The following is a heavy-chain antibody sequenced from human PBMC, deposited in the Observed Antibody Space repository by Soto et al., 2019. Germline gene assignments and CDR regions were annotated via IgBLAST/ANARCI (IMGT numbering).Heavy chain of an antibody. V-gene: IGHV3-74*01. D-gene: IGHD6-19*01. CDR1: GFTFNSYW. CDR2: INSDGSTT. Sequence: EVQLVESGGGLVQPGGSLRLSCAASGFTFNSYWMHWVRQAPGKGLVWVSRINSDGSTTFYADSMKGRITISRDNANSTLYLTMNSLRAEDTDVYYFARVYGSGWAHFDYWGQGTLVTVSS. J-gene: IGHJ4*02. CDR3: ARVYGSGWAHFDY.